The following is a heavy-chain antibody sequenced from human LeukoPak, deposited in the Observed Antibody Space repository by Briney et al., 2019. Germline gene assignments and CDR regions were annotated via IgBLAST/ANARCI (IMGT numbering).Heavy chain of an antibody. CDR1: GFAFSTYW. Sequence: GGSLRLSCAASGFAFSTYWMNWFRQTPGKGLEWVAKIKADGGEKDHVASVKGRFTISRDNAKNSLYLQMNSLRVEDTAVYYCARGTNYWGQGTLVTVSS. CDR3: ARGTNY. J-gene: IGHJ4*02. V-gene: IGHV3-7*01. CDR2: IKADGGEK.